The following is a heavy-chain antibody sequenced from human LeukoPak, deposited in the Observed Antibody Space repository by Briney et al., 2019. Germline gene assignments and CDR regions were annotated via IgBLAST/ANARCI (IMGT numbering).Heavy chain of an antibody. CDR2: IYHSGST. Sequence: SETLSLICTVSGYSISSGHYWGWIRQPPGKGLEWIGSIYHSGSTYYNPSLKSRVTISVDTSKNQFSLRLSSVTAADTAVYYCAREEGNGSGSYFYYYYMDVWGKGTTVTVS. J-gene: IGHJ6*03. D-gene: IGHD3-10*01. V-gene: IGHV4-38-2*02. CDR3: AREEGNGSGSYFYYYYMDV. CDR1: GYSISSGHY.